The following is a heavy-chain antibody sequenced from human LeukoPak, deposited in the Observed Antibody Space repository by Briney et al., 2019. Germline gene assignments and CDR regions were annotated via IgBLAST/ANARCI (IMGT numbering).Heavy chain of an antibody. CDR2: IYPADSDT. D-gene: IGHD2-2*01. CDR3: ARQSAAAQYRNWFVP. CDR1: GYSFTSFW. V-gene: IGHV5-51*01. Sequence: GESLKISCKGSGYSFTSFWIGWVRQMPGKGLEWMGIIYPADSDTRYSPSFQGQVTISADKSTSTAYLQWSSLKASDTAMYYCARQSAAAQYRNWFVPWGQGTLVTVSS. J-gene: IGHJ5*02.